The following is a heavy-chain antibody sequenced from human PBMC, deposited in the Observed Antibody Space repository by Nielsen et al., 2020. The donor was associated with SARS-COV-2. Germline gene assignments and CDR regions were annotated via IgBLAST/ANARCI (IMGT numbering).Heavy chain of an antibody. Sequence: ASVKVSCKASGYTFTGSYVHWVRQAPGQGLEWMGRINPNSGATNYAQKFQGRVTMTRDTSISTAYMEVTRLRSDDTAVYYCARGGSIPARPLDYWGLGTLVTVSS. CDR1: GYTFTGSY. CDR2: INPNSGAT. D-gene: IGHD6-6*01. V-gene: IGHV1-2*06. J-gene: IGHJ4*02. CDR3: ARGGSIPARPLDY.